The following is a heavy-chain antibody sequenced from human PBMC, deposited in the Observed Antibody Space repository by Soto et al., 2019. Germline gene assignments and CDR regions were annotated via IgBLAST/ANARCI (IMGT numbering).Heavy chain of an antibody. CDR1: GFTFNTYA. V-gene: IGHV3-30-3*01. CDR3: ARRYKDGRRDCISTSCLFDP. D-gene: IGHD2-2*01. J-gene: IGHJ5*01. Sequence: QVQLVESGGGVVQPGRSLRLSCAASGFTFNTYAMHWVRQAPGKGLEWVAVISYDGSNKYYADSVKGRITISRDNSKNTLYLQMNSLRPEDTAVYYCARRYKDGRRDCISTSCLFDPWGQGTLVTVSS. CDR2: ISYDGSNK.